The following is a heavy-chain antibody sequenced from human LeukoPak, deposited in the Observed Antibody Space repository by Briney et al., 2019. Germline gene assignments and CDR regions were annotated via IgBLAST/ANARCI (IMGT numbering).Heavy chain of an antibody. CDR3: ARANSGYNFGY. D-gene: IGHD5-18*01. V-gene: IGHV3-74*01. J-gene: IGHJ4*02. CDR1: GFTFSSYW. Sequence: GGSLRLSCAASGFTFSSYWMYWVRQAPGKGLVWVSHINSNGITTNYADSVKGRFTISRDNAKNTLYLQMNSLSAEDTAVYYCARANSGYNFGYWGQGTLVTVSS. CDR2: INSNGITT.